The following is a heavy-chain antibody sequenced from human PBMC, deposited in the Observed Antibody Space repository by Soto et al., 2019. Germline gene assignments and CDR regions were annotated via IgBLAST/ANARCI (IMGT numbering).Heavy chain of an antibody. D-gene: IGHD2-8*01. Sequence: PWGPRSLTYSVSARPLVGYLRRWPRQSPGKGLEWIGYVFHTGVTMYNPSLKSRVTISLDMSKGQFSLKLTSVTAADTALYFCASGRYLYASEYWGQGALVTVS. V-gene: IGHV4-59*01. CDR2: VFHTGVT. CDR3: ASGRYLYASEY. J-gene: IGHJ4*02. CDR1: ARPLVGYL.